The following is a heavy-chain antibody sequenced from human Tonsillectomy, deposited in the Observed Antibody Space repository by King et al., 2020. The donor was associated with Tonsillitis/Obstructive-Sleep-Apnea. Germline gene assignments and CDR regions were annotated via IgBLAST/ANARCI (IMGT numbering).Heavy chain of an antibody. CDR1: GFTISSYA. V-gene: IGHV3-30*14. CDR2: ISFDGSKK. CDR3: VRVTPSGKDKHDAFDM. Sequence: VQLVESGGGVVQPGRSLRVSCDASGFTISSYAMHWVRQAPGKGLDWVALISFDGSKKYYADSVKGRFTVSRDSSNNTLYLQMNSLRAEDTAVYYCVRVTPSGKDKHDAFDMWGQGTMVTVSS. D-gene: IGHD1-26*01. J-gene: IGHJ3*02.